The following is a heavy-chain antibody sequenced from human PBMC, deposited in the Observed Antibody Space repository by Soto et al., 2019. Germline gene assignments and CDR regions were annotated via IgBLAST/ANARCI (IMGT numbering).Heavy chain of an antibody. CDR1: GYTFTSYY. J-gene: IGHJ6*02. Sequence: SVKVSCKASGYTFTSYYMHWVRQAPGQGLEWMGIINPSGGSTSYAQKFQGRVTMTRDTSTSTVYMELSSLRSEDTAVYYCARGRPLGYCSSTSCYMHYYYGMDVWG. V-gene: IGHV1-46*01. D-gene: IGHD2-2*02. CDR3: ARGRPLGYCSSTSCYMHYYYGMDV. CDR2: INPSGGST.